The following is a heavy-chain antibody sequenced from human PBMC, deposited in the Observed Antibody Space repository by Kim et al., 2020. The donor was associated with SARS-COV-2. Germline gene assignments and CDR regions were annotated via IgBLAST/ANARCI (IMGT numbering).Heavy chain of an antibody. J-gene: IGHJ4*02. V-gene: IGHV4-34*01. CDR1: GGSFSGYY. Sequence: SETLSLTCAVYGGSFSGYYWSWIRQPPGKGLEWIGEINHSGSTNYNPSLKSRVTISVDTSKNQFSLKLSSVTAADTAVYYCARSSYDYVWGSYPSPPSFDYWGQGTLVTVSS. D-gene: IGHD3-16*02. CDR3: ARSSYDYVWGSYPSPPSFDY. CDR2: INHSGST.